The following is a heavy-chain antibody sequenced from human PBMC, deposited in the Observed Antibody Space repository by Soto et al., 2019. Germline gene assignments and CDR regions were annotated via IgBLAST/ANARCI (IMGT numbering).Heavy chain of an antibody. V-gene: IGHV2-5*02. CDR1: GFSLTSRPVG. Sequence: QITLKESGPTRVKPTQTLMLTCSFSGFSLTSRPVGVAWIRQPPGKALEWLAVIYWDDDKRYSPSLKSRLTIAKDRSKIQVALTMAYMDTVDTASYFCAHRGARNGDSDQGCLDKWGRGILVTVST. D-gene: IGHD2-21*02. CDR3: AHRGARNGDSDQGCLDK. CDR2: IYWDDDK. J-gene: IGHJ4*02.